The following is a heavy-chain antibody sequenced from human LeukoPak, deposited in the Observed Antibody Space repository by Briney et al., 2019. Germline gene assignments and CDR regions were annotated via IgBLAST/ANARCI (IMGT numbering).Heavy chain of an antibody. D-gene: IGHD3-22*01. CDR1: GYTFTSYA. V-gene: IGHV7-4-1*02. Sequence: ASVKVSCKASGYTFTSYAMNWVRQAPGQGLEWMGWINTNTGNPTYAQGFTGRFVFSLDTSVSTAYLQISSLKAEDTVVYYCARLFNNRYYYDSSGSIDYWGQGTLVTVSS. J-gene: IGHJ4*02. CDR2: INTNTGNP. CDR3: ARLFNNRYYYDSSGSIDY.